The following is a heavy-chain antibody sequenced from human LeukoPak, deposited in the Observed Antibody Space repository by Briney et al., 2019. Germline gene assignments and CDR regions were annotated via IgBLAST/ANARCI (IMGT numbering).Heavy chain of an antibody. D-gene: IGHD5-18*01. CDR1: GGSISSYY. Sequence: PSETLSLTCTVSGGSISSYYWSWIRQPPGKGLEWIGYIYYSGSTNYNPSLKSRVTRSVDTSKNQFSLKLSSVSAADTAVYYCARHPGGYSYGFLDYWGQGTLVTVSS. V-gene: IGHV4-59*08. CDR2: IYYSGST. J-gene: IGHJ4*02. CDR3: ARHPGGYSYGFLDY.